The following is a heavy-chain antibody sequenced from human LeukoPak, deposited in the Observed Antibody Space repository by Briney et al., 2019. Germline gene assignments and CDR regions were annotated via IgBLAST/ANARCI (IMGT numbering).Heavy chain of an antibody. CDR2: IYPGDSDT. V-gene: IGHV5-51*01. D-gene: IGHD6-13*01. Sequence: GESLKISCEGSGYSFISYYIGWVRPMPGKGLEWVGIIYPGDSDTRYSPSFQGQVTISADKSISTAYLQWSSLKASDTAMYYCARLWYSSSSRYFDYWGQGTLVTVSS. J-gene: IGHJ4*02. CDR3: ARLWYSSSSRYFDY. CDR1: GYSFISYY.